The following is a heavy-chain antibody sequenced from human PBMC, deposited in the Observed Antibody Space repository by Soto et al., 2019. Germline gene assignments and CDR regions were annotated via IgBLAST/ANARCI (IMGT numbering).Heavy chain of an antibody. Sequence: PGGSLRLSCAASGFTFSSYSMNWVRQAPGKGLEWVSYISSSSSTIYYADSVKGRFTISRDNAKNSLYLQMNSLRAEDTAVYYCVREGYYYDSRPKYGMDVWGQGTTVTVSS. J-gene: IGHJ6*02. CDR2: ISSSSSTI. CDR3: VREGYYYDSRPKYGMDV. CDR1: GFTFSSYS. D-gene: IGHD3-22*01. V-gene: IGHV3-48*01.